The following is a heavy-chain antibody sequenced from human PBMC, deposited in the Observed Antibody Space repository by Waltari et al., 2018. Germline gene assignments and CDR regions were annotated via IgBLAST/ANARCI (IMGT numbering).Heavy chain of an antibody. CDR1: GFSLSTSGMC. Sequence: QVTLRESGPALVKPTQTLTLTCTFSGFSLSTSGMCVSWIRQPPGKALEWLARIDWEDDKYYSTSLKTRLIISKDNSKYQVVLTMTNMDPVDTATYYCARIFYDSSGYLDPYYYYMDVWGKGTTVTVSS. V-gene: IGHV2-70*15. CDR2: IDWEDDK. J-gene: IGHJ6*03. CDR3: ARIFYDSSGYLDPYYYYMDV. D-gene: IGHD3-22*01.